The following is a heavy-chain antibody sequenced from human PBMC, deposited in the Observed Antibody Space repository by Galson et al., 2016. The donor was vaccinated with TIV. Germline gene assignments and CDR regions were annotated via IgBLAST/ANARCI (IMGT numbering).Heavy chain of an antibody. V-gene: IGHV5-51*01. CDR2: IYPGDSET. CDR1: GYRFTNYW. J-gene: IGHJ4*02. Sequence: QSGAEVKKSGESLKISCKGSGYRFTNYWIGWVRQMPGKGLEWVAIIYPGDSETRYSPSFQGQVTISADKSINTAFVQWSSLKASDTAMYYCARSFWTGNYFCDFWGQGTLRTVSS. CDR3: ARSFWTGNYFCDF. D-gene: IGHD3/OR15-3a*01.